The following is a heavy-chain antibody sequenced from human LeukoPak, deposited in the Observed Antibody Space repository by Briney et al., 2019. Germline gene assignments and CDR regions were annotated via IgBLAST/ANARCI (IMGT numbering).Heavy chain of an antibody. J-gene: IGHJ3*02. V-gene: IGHV4-4*07. CDR1: GGSISTYP. D-gene: IGHD3/OR15-3a*01. CDR2: IYTSGST. Sequence: SETLSLTCIVSGGSISTYPWTWIRQPAGKGLECIGRIYTSGSTHHNPSLESRVTISVDTSKNHFSLKLSSVTAADSAVYYCARVGLVPAAFDIWGQGTMVTVSS. CDR3: ARVGLVPAAFDI.